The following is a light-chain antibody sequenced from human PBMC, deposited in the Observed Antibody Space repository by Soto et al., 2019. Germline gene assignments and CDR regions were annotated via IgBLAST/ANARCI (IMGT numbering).Light chain of an antibody. CDR3: QQYDGPPLS. J-gene: IGKJ3*01. Sequence: IQMTQSPSSLSASVGDRVTITCQASQDISDYLNWYQQRPGKAPKLLIYDASNLEAGVPSRFTGSGFGTHVTLSISSLQPEDYATYFCQQYDGPPLSFGPGTTVEI. V-gene: IGKV1-33*01. CDR2: DAS. CDR1: QDISDY.